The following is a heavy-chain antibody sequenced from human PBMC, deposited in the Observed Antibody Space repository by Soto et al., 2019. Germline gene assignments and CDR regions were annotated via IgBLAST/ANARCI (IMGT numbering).Heavy chain of an antibody. V-gene: IGHV3-21*01. D-gene: IGHD5-18*01. CDR2: ISSSSSYI. Sequence: EVQLVESGGGLVKPGGSLRLSCAASGFTFSSYSMNWVRQAPGKGLEWVSSISSSSSYIYYADSVKGRFTISRYNAKNSLYLQMNSLRAEDTAVYYCARDHGYSYGKGDYYYYYGMDVWGQGTTVTVSS. CDR1: GFTFSSYS. J-gene: IGHJ6*02. CDR3: ARDHGYSYGKGDYYYYYGMDV.